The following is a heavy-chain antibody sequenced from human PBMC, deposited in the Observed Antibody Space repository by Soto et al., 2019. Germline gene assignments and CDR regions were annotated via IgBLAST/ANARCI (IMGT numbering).Heavy chain of an antibody. CDR2: IKHDGSEK. CDR1: GFTFSNYR. CDR3: ASHSFDV. V-gene: IGHV3-7*01. Sequence: EVQLVESGGGLVQPGGSLRLSCAASGFTFSNYRMNWVRQAPGKGLEWVANIKHDGSEKYYVDSVEGRFTISRDNAKNSLYLKRNSLRAEETAVYYCASHSFDVWGQGTMVTVSP. J-gene: IGHJ3*01.